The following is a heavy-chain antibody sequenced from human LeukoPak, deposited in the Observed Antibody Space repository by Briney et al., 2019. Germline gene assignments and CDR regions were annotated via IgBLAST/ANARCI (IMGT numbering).Heavy chain of an antibody. J-gene: IGHJ4*02. Sequence: SETLSLTCAVYGGSFSGYYWSWIRQPPGKGLEWIGEINHSGSTNYNPSLKSRVTILVDTSKNQFSLKLRSVTAADTAVYYCARPSGDILIGYYGLWGQGTLVTVSS. CDR1: GGSFSGYY. V-gene: IGHV4-34*01. CDR2: INHSGST. CDR3: ARPSGDILIGYYGL. D-gene: IGHD3-9*01.